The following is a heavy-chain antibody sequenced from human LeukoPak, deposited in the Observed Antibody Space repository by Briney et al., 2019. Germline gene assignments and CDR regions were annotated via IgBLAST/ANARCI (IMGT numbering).Heavy chain of an antibody. J-gene: IGHJ5*02. CDR3: ARESCSSTSCYGLGDWFDP. CDR2: IYTSGST. CDR1: GGSFTSYY. V-gene: IGHV4-4*07. Sequence: SETLSLTCSVSGGSFTSYYWSWIRQPAGKGLEWIGRIYTSGSTNYNPSLKSRVTMSVDTSKNQFSLKLSSVTAADTAVYYCARESCSSTSCYGLGDWFDPWGQGTLITVSS. D-gene: IGHD2-2*01.